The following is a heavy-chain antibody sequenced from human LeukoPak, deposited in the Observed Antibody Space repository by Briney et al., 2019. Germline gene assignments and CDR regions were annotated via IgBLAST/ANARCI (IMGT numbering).Heavy chain of an antibody. D-gene: IGHD2/OR15-2a*01. Sequence: PGGSLRLSCAPSGFTFNDYAMHWVRQAPGKGPEWVAVISYDGSNKYYADSVKGRFTISRDNAKNSLFLQMNSLRAEDTAVYFCARGQYFSTTHYFDYWGQGTLVTVSS. CDR3: ARGQYFSTTHYFDY. CDR2: ISYDGSNK. J-gene: IGHJ4*02. CDR1: GFTFNDYA. V-gene: IGHV3-30*14.